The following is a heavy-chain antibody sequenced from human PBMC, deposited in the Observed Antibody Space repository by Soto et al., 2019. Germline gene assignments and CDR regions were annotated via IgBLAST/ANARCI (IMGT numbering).Heavy chain of an antibody. Sequence: ESGGALVQPGGSLRLSCAASGFTFSSYSMNWVRQAPGKGLEWVSYISSGSATIYYADSVKGRFTISRDNGKNSLYLQMNSLRDEDTAVYYCTRDSASYSSSSGSYWYFDLWGRGTLVSVSS. D-gene: IGHD6-6*01. CDR1: GFTFSSYS. CDR2: ISSGSATI. V-gene: IGHV3-48*02. CDR3: TRDSASYSSSSGSYWYFDL. J-gene: IGHJ2*01.